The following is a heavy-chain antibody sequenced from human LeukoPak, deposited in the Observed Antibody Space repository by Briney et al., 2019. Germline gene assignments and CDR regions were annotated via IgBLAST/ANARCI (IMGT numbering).Heavy chain of an antibody. V-gene: IGHV4-39*01. CDR1: GGSISSSSYY. Sequence: PSETLSLTCTVSGGSISSSSYYWGWIRQPPGKGLEWIGSIYYSGSTYYNPSLKSRVTISVDTSKNQFSLKLSSVTAADTAVYYCARLVDSSGWERYNWFDPWGQGTPVTVSS. CDR3: ARLVDSSGWERYNWFDP. D-gene: IGHD6-19*01. J-gene: IGHJ5*02. CDR2: IYYSGST.